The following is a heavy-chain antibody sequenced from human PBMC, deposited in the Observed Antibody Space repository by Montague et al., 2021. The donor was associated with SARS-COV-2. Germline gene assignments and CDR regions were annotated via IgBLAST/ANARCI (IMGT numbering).Heavy chain of an antibody. CDR3: ARDIAVAGLFDY. D-gene: IGHD6-19*01. J-gene: IGHJ4*02. Sequence: TLSLTCTVSGGSISSGSYYWSWLRQPAGKGLEWIGRISISGSTNYNPSLKSRVTISVDTSKNQFSLKLSSVTAADTAVYYCARDIAVAGLFDYWGQGTLVTVSS. V-gene: IGHV4-61*02. CDR1: GGSISSGSYY. CDR2: ISISGST.